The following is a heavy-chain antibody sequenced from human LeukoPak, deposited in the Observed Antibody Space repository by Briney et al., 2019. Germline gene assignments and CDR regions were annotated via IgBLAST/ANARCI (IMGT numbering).Heavy chain of an antibody. CDR1: GYTFTSYA. Sequence: GASVKVSCKASGYTFTSYAMSWVRRAPGQGLEWMGWIDTNTGNPTYVQDFTGRFVFSLDTSVNTAYLQISSLEVEDTAVYYCARNAYLDYWGQGTLVTVSS. J-gene: IGHJ4*02. CDR2: IDTNTGNP. CDR3: ARNAYLDY. D-gene: IGHD3-16*01. V-gene: IGHV7-4-1*02.